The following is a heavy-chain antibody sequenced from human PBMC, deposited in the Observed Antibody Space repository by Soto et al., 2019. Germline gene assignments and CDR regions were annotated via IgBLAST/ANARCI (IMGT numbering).Heavy chain of an antibody. V-gene: IGHV3-13*01. CDR2: INTGGNA. J-gene: IGHJ3*01. Sequence: EVQLVESGGDLVQPGGSLRLSCAASGFSFSNHDMHWVRQPKGKGLEWVSGINTGGNAYFADSVKGRFSISRENAKNSFYLQTSSLRAEDTAMYYCVRVNADAYDVWGQGTMVTVSS. CDR1: GFSFSNHD. CDR3: VRVNADAYDV.